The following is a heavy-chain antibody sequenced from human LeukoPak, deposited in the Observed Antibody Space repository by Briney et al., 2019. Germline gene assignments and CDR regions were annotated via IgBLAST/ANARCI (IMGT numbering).Heavy chain of an antibody. J-gene: IGHJ4*02. Sequence: SETLSLTCTVSGGSISSYYWSWIRQPPGKGLEWIGYIYYSGSTYYNPSLKSRVTISVDTSKNQFSLKLSSVTAADTAVYYCARSTGDPVGFDYWGQGTLVTVSS. D-gene: IGHD4-17*01. CDR3: ARSTGDPVGFDY. CDR2: IYYSGST. V-gene: IGHV4-59*08. CDR1: GGSISSYY.